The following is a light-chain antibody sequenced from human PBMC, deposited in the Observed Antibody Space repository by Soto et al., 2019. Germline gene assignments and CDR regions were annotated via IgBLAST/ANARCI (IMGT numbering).Light chain of an antibody. CDR1: HSLVFSDGNTY. V-gene: IGKV2-30*01. Sequence: DVVMNQSPLSLPVTLGQPASISCRSSHSLVFSDGNTYLNWFQQRPGQSPRRLIYKVSNRDSWVPDRFSGSGSGTDFTLKISRVEADDVGVYYCMQGTHWPPITFGQGTRLEIK. CDR2: KVS. J-gene: IGKJ5*01. CDR3: MQGTHWPPIT.